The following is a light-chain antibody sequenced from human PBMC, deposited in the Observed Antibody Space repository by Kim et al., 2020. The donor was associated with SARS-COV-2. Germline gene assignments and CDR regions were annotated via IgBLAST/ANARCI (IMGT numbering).Light chain of an antibody. Sequence: SSNYLAWYQQKPGQAPRLLIYGASSRATGIPARFSGSGSGTDFTLTISRLEPEDFAVYHCQQYGSSPETFGQGTKVDIK. J-gene: IGKJ1*01. CDR2: GAS. V-gene: IGKV3-20*01. CDR3: QQYGSSPET. CDR1: SSNY.